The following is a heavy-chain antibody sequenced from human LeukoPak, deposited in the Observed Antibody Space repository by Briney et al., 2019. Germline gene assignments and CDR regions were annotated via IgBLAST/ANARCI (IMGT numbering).Heavy chain of an antibody. D-gene: IGHD6-19*01. CDR2: IYYSGTT. CDR1: GGSISDIGYY. J-gene: IGHJ6*02. Sequence: SETLSLTCTVSGGSISDIGYYRGWIRQPPGKGLEWIGSIYYSGTTYDNPSLKSRVTISKDTSKNQFSLKLSSVTAADTAVYYCARCRGSGFDVWGRGTTVTVSS. V-gene: IGHV4-39*01. CDR3: ARCRGSGFDV.